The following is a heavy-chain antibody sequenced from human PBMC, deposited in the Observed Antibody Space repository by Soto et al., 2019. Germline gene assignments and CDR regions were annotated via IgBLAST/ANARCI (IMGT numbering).Heavy chain of an antibody. CDR3: AREDDGGDRDYYGLDI. D-gene: IGHD2-21*02. CDR2: IHYTGSI. CDR1: GGSISSSRYY. Sequence: PSETLSLTCTVSGGSISSSRYYWTWIRQPPGKGLEWIRYIHYTGSIMYNPSFKSRLTMAVDTSKNQFSLQLTSVTAADTAVYFCAREDDGGDRDYYGLDIWGQGTTVTVSS. J-gene: IGHJ6*02. V-gene: IGHV4-30-4*08.